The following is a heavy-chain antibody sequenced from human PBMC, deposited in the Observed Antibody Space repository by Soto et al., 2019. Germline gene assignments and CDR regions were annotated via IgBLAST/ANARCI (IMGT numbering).Heavy chain of an antibody. Sequence: SETLSLTCTVSGGSISSYYWSWIRQPPGKGLEWIGYIYYSGSTNYNPSLKSRVTISVDTSKNQFSLKLSSVTAADTAVYYCARESWNYNYYYGMDVWGQGTTVP. CDR1: GGSISSYY. D-gene: IGHD1-1*01. V-gene: IGHV4-59*01. CDR3: ARESWNYNYYYGMDV. CDR2: IYYSGST. J-gene: IGHJ6*02.